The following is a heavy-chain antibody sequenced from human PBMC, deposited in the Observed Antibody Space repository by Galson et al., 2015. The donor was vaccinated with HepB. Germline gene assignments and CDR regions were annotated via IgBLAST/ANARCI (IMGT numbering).Heavy chain of an antibody. CDR2: INTDGTST. J-gene: IGHJ4*02. CDR3: ARGGVRGPGAFDY. CDR1: GFTFSSYW. D-gene: IGHD3-10*01. Sequence: SLRLSCAVSGFTFSSYWIHWVRQAPGKGLVCVSRINTDGTSTAYADSVKGRFTVSRDNAENTLYLHMNSLRAEDTAVYYCARGGVRGPGAFDYWGQGTLVTVSS. V-gene: IGHV3-74*01.